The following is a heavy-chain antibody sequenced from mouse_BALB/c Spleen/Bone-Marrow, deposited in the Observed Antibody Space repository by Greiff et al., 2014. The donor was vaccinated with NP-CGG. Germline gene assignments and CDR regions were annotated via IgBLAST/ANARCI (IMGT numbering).Heavy chain of an antibody. J-gene: IGHJ4*01. CDR1: GYTFTSYW. Sequence: QVQLQQSGAELARPGASVKLSCKASGYTFTSYWMQWVKQRPGQGLEWIGAIYPGDGDTRYTQKFKGMATLTADKSSSTAYMQLSSLASEDSAVYYCARLYEGAMDYWGQGTSVTVSS. V-gene: IGHV1-87*01. CDR3: ARLYEGAMDY. D-gene: IGHD2-12*01. CDR2: IYPGDGDT.